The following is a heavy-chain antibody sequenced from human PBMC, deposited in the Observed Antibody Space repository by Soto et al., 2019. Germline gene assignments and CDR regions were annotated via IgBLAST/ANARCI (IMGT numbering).Heavy chain of an antibody. CDR1: GFTFSSYA. Sequence: EVQLLESGGGLVQPGGSLRLSCAASGFTFSSYAMSWVRQAPGKGLEWVSAISGSGGSTYYADSVKGRFTISRDNSKNTRYLQMNSLRAEDTAVYYCAKAYPREALWSGYLTGSGWFEPWGQGTLITVSS. V-gene: IGHV3-23*01. D-gene: IGHD3-3*01. CDR2: ISGSGGST. J-gene: IGHJ5*02. CDR3: AKAYPREALWSGYLTGSGWFEP.